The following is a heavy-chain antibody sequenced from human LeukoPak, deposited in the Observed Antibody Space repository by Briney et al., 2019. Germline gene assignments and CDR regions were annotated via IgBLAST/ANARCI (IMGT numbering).Heavy chain of an antibody. V-gene: IGHV3-13*01. CDR3: SRGGAPAGYAYDI. CDR2: IGTAGDT. D-gene: IGHD6-13*01. Sequence: GGSLRLSCATSGFTFRNFDLNWVRQATGEGLEWVSAIGTAGDTYYPDSVKGRFTISRDNAKNSFYLQMNNLRVGDTAVYYCSRGGAPAGYAYDIWGHGTVVTVSS. J-gene: IGHJ3*02. CDR1: GFTFRNFD.